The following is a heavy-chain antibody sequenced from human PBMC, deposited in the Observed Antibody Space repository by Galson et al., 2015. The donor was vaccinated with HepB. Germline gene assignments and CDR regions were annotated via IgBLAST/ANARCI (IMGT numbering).Heavy chain of an antibody. Sequence: SLRPSCAASGFTFSSYGLHGVRQAPGKPLDGVAVTSPDDSNQSYTDSVKGRFTISRDNSKNTLYLQMNSLRAEDTALYYCAKFTSRGNSNGSGAFDIWGQGTMVTVSP. V-gene: IGHV3-30*18. CDR3: AKFTSRGNSNGSGAFDI. CDR1: GFTFSSYG. CDR2: TSPDDSNQ. J-gene: IGHJ3*02. D-gene: IGHD4-11*01.